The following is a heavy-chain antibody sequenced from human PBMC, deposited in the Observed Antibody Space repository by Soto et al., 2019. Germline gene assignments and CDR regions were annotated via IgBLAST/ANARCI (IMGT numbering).Heavy chain of an antibody. CDR3: ARGNSYSSSQVYV. V-gene: IGHV4-31*03. CDR1: GGSIGSGGYY. J-gene: IGHJ4*02. Sequence: PWETLSLTCTVSGGSIGSGGYYWSWIRQHPGKGLEWIGYIYYSGSTYYNPSLKSRVTISVDTSKNQFSLKLSSVTAADTAVYYCARGNSYSSSQVYVWGQGTLVTVSS. D-gene: IGHD6-6*01. CDR2: IYYSGST.